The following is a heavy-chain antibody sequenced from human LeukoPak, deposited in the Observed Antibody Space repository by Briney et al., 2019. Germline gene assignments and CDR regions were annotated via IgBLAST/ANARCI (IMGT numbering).Heavy chain of an antibody. J-gene: IGHJ4*02. CDR3: ARIYYGGHDY. CDR2: MNPNSGNT. D-gene: IGHD4-23*01. V-gene: IGHV1-8*02. Sequence: ASVKVSCKASGYTFTGYYMHWVRQATGQGLEWMGWMNPNSGNTGYAQKFQGRVTMTRNTSISTAYMELSSLRSEDTAVYYCARIYYGGHDYWGQGTLVTVSS. CDR1: GYTFTGYY.